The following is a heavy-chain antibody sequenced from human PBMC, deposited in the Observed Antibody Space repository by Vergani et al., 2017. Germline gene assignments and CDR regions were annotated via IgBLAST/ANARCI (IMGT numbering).Heavy chain of an antibody. V-gene: IGHV3-23*01. J-gene: IGHJ5*02. D-gene: IGHD2-15*01. Sequence: EVQLLESGGGLAQPGGSLRLSCAASGFTFSSYAMSWVRQAPGKGLEWVSAISGSGGSTYYADSVKGRFTISRDNSKNTLYLQMNSLRAEDTAVYYCARSEGYCSGGSCSNWFDPWGQGTLVTVSS. CDR2: ISGSGGST. CDR1: GFTFSSYA. CDR3: ARSEGYCSGGSCSNWFDP.